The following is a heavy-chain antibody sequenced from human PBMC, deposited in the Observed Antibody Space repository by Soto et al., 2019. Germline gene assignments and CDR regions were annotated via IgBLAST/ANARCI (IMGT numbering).Heavy chain of an antibody. J-gene: IGHJ6*02. CDR2: ISYDGSNK. CDR1: GFTFSSYA. Sequence: VQLLESGGGLVQPGGSLRLSCAASGFTFSSYAMSWVRQAPGKGLEWVAVISYDGSNKYYADSVKGRFTISRDNSKNTLYLQMNSLRAEDTAVYYCAKDRYDYVWGSYHGMDVWGQGTTVTVSS. V-gene: IGHV3-30*18. D-gene: IGHD3-16*02. CDR3: AKDRYDYVWGSYHGMDV.